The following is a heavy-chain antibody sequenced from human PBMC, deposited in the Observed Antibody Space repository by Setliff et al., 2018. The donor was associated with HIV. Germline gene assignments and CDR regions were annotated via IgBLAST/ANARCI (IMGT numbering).Heavy chain of an antibody. V-gene: IGHV4-39*01. Sequence: PSETLSLTCTVSGGSISSSSYYWRWIRQPPGKGLEWIGSVYYSGSTYYNPSLKTRVTISVDTSKNQFSLKLSSVTAADTAVYCCASLTTDRFLEGLFVYWGQGTLVTVSS. CDR1: GGSISSSSYY. J-gene: IGHJ4*02. CDR2: VYYSGST. D-gene: IGHD3-3*01. CDR3: ASLTTDRFLEGLFVY.